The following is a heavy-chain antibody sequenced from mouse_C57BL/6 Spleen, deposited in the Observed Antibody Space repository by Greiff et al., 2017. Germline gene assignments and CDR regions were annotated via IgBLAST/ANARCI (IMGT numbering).Heavy chain of an antibody. CDR1: GYSITSGYY. J-gene: IGHJ1*03. Sequence: EVHLVESGPGLVKPSQSLSLTCSVTGYSITSGYYWNWIRQFPGNKLEWMGYISYDGSNNYNPSLKNRISITRDTSKNQFFLKLNSVTTEDTATYYCARDPIYYGNVYWYFDVWGTGTTVTVSS. D-gene: IGHD2-1*01. CDR2: ISYDGSN. V-gene: IGHV3-6*01. CDR3: ARDPIYYGNVYWYFDV.